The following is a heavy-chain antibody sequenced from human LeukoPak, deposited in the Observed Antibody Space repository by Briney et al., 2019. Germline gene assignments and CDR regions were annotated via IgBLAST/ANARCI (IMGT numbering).Heavy chain of an antibody. D-gene: IGHD3-10*01. Sequence: GASVKVSCKTSGYSFNSHHVHWVRQAPGQGLEWMGINFFHDGSTSNTLKFQGRVTMTRDTSTSTVYMELSSLRSEDTAVYYCARDSGNYHYDMDVWGQGTTVIVSS. CDR3: ARDSGNYHYDMDV. V-gene: IGHV1-46*02. J-gene: IGHJ6*02. CDR2: NFFHDGST. CDR1: GYSFNSHH.